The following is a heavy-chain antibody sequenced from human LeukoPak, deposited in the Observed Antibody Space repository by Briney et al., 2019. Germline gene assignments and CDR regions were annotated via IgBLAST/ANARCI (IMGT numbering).Heavy chain of an antibody. CDR1: GFTFSTYG. V-gene: IGHV3-33*01. J-gene: IGHJ4*02. CDR2: IWYDGSNK. CDR3: ARDFDLYCSGGRCYPSHFDY. Sequence: GGSVTLFCAASGFTFSTYGMHWVRQAPGKGLEWVAVIWYDGSNKYADSVKGRFTISRDNSKNTLYLQMNSMRVEDTAVYYCARDFDLYCSGGRCYPSHFDYWGQGPLVTVSS. D-gene: IGHD2-15*01.